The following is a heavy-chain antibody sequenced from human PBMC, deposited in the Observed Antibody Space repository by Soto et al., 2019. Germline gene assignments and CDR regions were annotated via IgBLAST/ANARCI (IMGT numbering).Heavy chain of an antibody. D-gene: IGHD2-2*01. CDR2: ISDSGGST. CDR3: ATRRDASYYYYGMDV. J-gene: IGHJ6*04. Sequence: GVSLRLSCAASGFTFSTYAMTWVRQAPGKGLEWVSAISDSGGSTYYADSVKGRFTISRDNSKNTLFLQMNSLRAEDTAVYYCATRRDASYYYYGMDVWGKGTTVTVSS. V-gene: IGHV3-23*01. CDR1: GFTFSTYA.